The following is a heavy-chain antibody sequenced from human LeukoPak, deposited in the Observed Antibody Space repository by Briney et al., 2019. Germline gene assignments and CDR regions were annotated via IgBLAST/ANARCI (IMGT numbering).Heavy chain of an antibody. V-gene: IGHV3-66*01. D-gene: IGHD2-21*02. CDR1: GFIVSNYY. CDR3: TRGQSYCGADCYSD. Sequence: GGSLILSCAASGFIVSNYYMSWVRPPPGKGLEWVSVMYTGGGRYYGDSVKGRFTISRDNSKNTVFLQMNSLRVEDTALYYCTRGQSYCGADCYSDWGQGTLVTVSS. CDR2: MYTGGGR. J-gene: IGHJ4*02.